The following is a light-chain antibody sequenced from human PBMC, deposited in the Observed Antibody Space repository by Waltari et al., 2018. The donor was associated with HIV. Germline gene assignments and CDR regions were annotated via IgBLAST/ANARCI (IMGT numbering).Light chain of an antibody. CDR2: DDT. V-gene: IGLV3-10*01. CDR1: SLTRKY. CDR3: YSTDSSVDHRGV. Sequence: SYELTQPPSVSVSPGQTARTTCSGDSLTRKYAYWYQQRPGQAPVLVIYDDTKRPSGIPERFSGSSSGTLATLTISGAQVEDEADYYCYSTDSSVDHRGVFGGGTRVTVL. J-gene: IGLJ3*02.